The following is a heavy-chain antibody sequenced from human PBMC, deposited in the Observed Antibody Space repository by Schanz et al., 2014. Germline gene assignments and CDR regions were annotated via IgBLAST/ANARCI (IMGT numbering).Heavy chain of an antibody. V-gene: IGHV3-30-3*01. D-gene: IGHD2-15*01. Sequence: QVQLLQFGGGVVQPGRSLRLSCAASGFTFSSYAMHWVRQAPGKGLEWVALISNDGSIKYYADSVEGRFTISRDNSRNTLYLQMNSLSADDTAVFYCAKGMGYCSGGTCYDYYYYGLDVWGQGTTVTGSS. CDR3: AKGMGYCSGGTCYDYYYYGLDV. CDR2: ISNDGSIK. CDR1: GFTFSSYA. J-gene: IGHJ6*02.